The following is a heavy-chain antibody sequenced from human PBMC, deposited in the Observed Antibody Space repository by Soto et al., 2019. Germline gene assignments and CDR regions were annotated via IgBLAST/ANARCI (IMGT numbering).Heavy chain of an antibody. CDR1: GDSVSSNSAA. CDR3: ARVRDSSGWTTNNWFDR. J-gene: IGHJ5*02. CDR2: TYYRSKWYN. D-gene: IGHD6-19*01. Sequence: SQTLSLTCVISGDSVSSNSAAWNWIRQSPSRGLEWLGRTYYRSKWYNDYAVSVKSRITINPDTSKNQFSLQLNSVTPEDTAVYYCARVRDSSGWTTNNWFDRWCQGTLVAVSS. V-gene: IGHV6-1*01.